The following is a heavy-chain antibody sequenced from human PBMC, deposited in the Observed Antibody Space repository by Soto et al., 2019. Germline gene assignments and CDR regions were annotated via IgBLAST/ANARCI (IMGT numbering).Heavy chain of an antibody. D-gene: IGHD2-15*01. V-gene: IGHV4-4*02. CDR3: ARNHPNCGGGTCYPGMDV. J-gene: IGHJ6*02. CDR1: GGSISSSNW. CDR2: IYHSGST. Sequence: PSETLSLTCAVSGGSISSSNWWSWVRQPPGKGLEWIGEIYHSGSTNYNPSLKGRVTISVDKSKNHFSLKMNSVTAADTAVYYCARNHPNCGGGTCYPGMDVWGQGTTVTVSS.